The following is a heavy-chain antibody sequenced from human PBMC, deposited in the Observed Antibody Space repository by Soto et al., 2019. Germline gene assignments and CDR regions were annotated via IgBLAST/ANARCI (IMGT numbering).Heavy chain of an antibody. CDR1: GFTLRNYA. D-gene: IGHD1-20*01. J-gene: IGHJ4*02. CDR3: AKAKNDYNWDNRPPFDY. CDR2: ISANDVGT. V-gene: IGHV3-23*01. Sequence: GGSLRLSCEASGFTLRNYAMTWIRQAPGKGLEWASLISANDVGTYYAESVKTRFTISTDQSRNTVYLQMDSLRADDTAIYYCAKAKNDYNWDNRPPFDYWGQGTLVTVSS.